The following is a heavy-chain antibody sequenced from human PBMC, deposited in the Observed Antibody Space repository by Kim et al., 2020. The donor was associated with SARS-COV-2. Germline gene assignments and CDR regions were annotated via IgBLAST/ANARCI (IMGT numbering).Heavy chain of an antibody. V-gene: IGHV4-59*01. Sequence: SETLSLTCTVSGGSISGFHWNWIRQPPGKGLEWIGYISSDGSINYSPSLRSRVTISLDTSNNQFSLKLASPTAADTAVYYCATNQWTNGWTAFDYWGQGVLVTVSS. CDR2: ISSDGSI. CDR3: ATNQWTNGWTAFDY. D-gene: IGHD6-19*01. J-gene: IGHJ4*02. CDR1: GGSISGFH.